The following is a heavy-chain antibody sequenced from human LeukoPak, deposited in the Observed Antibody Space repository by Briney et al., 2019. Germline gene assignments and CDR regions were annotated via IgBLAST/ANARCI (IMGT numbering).Heavy chain of an antibody. CDR1: GFTFSSYG. CDR3: AKDATAYYYYYYMDV. D-gene: IGHD2-15*01. V-gene: IGHV3-30*02. CDR2: IRYDGSNK. Sequence: GGSLRLSCAASGFTFSSYGMHWVRQAPGKGLEWVAFIRYDGSNKYYADSVKGRFTISRDNSKNTLYLQMNSLRAEDTAVYYCAKDATAYYYYYYMDVWGKGTTVTISS. J-gene: IGHJ6*03.